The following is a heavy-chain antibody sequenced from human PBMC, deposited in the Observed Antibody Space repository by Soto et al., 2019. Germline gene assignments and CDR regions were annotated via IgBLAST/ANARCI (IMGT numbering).Heavy chain of an antibody. J-gene: IGHJ5*02. V-gene: IGHV3-30*18. CDR3: GKDRVIQLLPIWPDP. Sequence: QVHLVESGGGVVHPGTSLRLSCAASGFSFNKYGMHWVRQAPGKGLEWVADVSSDGSNQYYADSVKGRFTISRDNSKSTLFLQLDSLRVDDTAVYYCGKDRVIQLLPIWPDPWGQGTLVTVSS. CDR2: VSSDGSNQ. CDR1: GFSFNKYG. D-gene: IGHD2-2*01.